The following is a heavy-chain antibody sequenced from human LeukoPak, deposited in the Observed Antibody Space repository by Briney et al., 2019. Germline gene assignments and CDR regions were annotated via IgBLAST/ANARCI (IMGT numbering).Heavy chain of an antibody. CDR1: GFIFNNFG. V-gene: IGHV3-23*01. Sequence: PGGSLRLSCAASGFIFNNFGLIWVRRAPGKGLEWVSAISNDGGGTTYADFVKGRFTISRDNSKNTLFLQMNSLRAEDTALYYCAKGGSGYFLDLWGQGTLVTVST. J-gene: IGHJ5*02. D-gene: IGHD2/OR15-2a*01. CDR3: AKGGSGYFLDL. CDR2: ISNDGGGT.